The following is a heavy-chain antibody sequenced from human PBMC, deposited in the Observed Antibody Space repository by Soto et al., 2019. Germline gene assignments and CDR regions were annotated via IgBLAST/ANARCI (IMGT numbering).Heavy chain of an antibody. Sequence: QVQLQQWGAGLLKPSETLSLTCAVYGGSFTGYYWSWLRQPPGKGPEWIGEINHSGSTKYNPSLENRVTISVDTSKNQVSLRLNSVSAADTAVYYCARTGGMDLWSQGATVTVSS. V-gene: IGHV4-34*01. CDR3: ARTGGMDL. CDR2: INHSGST. CDR1: GGSFTGYY. J-gene: IGHJ6*02. D-gene: IGHD3-9*01.